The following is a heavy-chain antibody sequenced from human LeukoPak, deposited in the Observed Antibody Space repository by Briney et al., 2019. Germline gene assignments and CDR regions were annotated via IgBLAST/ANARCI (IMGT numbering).Heavy chain of an antibody. V-gene: IGHV4-38-2*02. Sequence: SETLSLTCTVSDYSINSGYYWDWIRQPPGKGLEWIGSIYHSGSTYYNPSLKSRVTISVDTSKNQFSLKLSSVTAADTAVYYCARVGIVVVPAAMFDYWGQGTLVTVSS. D-gene: IGHD2-2*01. CDR3: ARVGIVVVPAAMFDY. CDR1: DYSINSGYY. CDR2: IYHSGST. J-gene: IGHJ4*02.